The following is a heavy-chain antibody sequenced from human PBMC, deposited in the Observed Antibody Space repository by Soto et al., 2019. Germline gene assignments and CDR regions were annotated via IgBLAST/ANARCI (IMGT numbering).Heavy chain of an antibody. CDR3: AKDRDIVRGWFDP. D-gene: IGHD2-15*01. CDR2: TSDGGLA. J-gene: IGHJ5*02. V-gene: IGHV3-23*01. Sequence: EVQLLESGGGLVEPGGSLRLSCAGSGFIFNTYAMSWVRQAPGKGLEWVSGTSDGGLAHYADSVRGRFTISRDNSKNTLYLQMNSLKGEDTAVYYCAKDRDIVRGWFDPWGQGTPVTVSS. CDR1: GFIFNTYA.